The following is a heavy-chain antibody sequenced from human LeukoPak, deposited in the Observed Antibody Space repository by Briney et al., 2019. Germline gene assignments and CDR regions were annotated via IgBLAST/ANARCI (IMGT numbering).Heavy chain of an antibody. CDR1: GGSISSGGYY. CDR2: IYYSGST. D-gene: IGHD2-2*01. Sequence: ASQTLSLTCTVSGGSISSGGYYWSWIRQHPGKGLEWIGYIYYSGSTYYNPSLKSRVTIPVDTSKNQFSLKLSSVTAADTAVYYCARCFGSTSWGFDYWGQGTLVTVSS. V-gene: IGHV4-31*03. J-gene: IGHJ4*02. CDR3: ARCFGSTSWGFDY.